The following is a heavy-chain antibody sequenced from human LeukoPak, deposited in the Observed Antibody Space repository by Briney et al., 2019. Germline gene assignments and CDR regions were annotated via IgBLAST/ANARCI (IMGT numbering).Heavy chain of an antibody. CDR1: GFTFSSYW. J-gene: IGHJ5*02. Sequence: AGGSLRLSCAASGFTFSSYWMSWVRQAPGKGLEWVASIKQDGSEKYCVDSVKGRFTISRDNANNSLYLQMNSLRADDTAVYHCARDIGLRKAAPPGWFDPWGQGALVTVSS. CDR2: IKQDGSEK. V-gene: IGHV3-7*01. D-gene: IGHD6-6*01. CDR3: ARDIGLRKAAPPGWFDP.